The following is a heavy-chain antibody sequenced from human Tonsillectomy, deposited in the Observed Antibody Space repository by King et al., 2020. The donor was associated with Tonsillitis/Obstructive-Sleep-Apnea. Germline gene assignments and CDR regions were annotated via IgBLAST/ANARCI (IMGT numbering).Heavy chain of an antibody. CDR3: AKSLYADTTFDH. D-gene: IGHD3-16*01. CDR2: VFHSGTT. Sequence: VQLQESGPGLVKPSETLSVTCSVSGGSISTYYWNWIRQPPGKRLEWIGYVFHSGTTKYNPSLKRRVSISVDTSRNQVSLTLNSVTAADTAVYFCAKSLYADTTFDHWGLGTLVSVSS. V-gene: IGHV4-59*12. J-gene: IGHJ4*02. CDR1: GGSISTYY.